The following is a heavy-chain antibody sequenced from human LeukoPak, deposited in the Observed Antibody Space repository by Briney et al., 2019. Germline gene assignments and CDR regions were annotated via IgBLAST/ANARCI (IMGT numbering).Heavy chain of an antibody. Sequence: ASVKVSCKASGGTFSSYAISWVRQAPGQGLEWMGRIIPIFGTANYAQKFQGRVTITTDESTSTAYMELSSLRSEDTAVYYCAGDGDCSGGSCPSYWGQGTLVTVSS. CDR2: IIPIFGTA. CDR3: AGDGDCSGGSCPSY. J-gene: IGHJ4*02. CDR1: GGTFSSYA. D-gene: IGHD2-15*01. V-gene: IGHV1-69*05.